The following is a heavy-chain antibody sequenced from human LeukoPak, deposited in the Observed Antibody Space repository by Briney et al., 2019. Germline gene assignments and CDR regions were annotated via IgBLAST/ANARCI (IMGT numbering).Heavy chain of an antibody. CDR1: GGSISSYY. Sequence: PSETLSLTCTVSGGSISSYYWSSIRQPPGKGLEWIGYIYYSGSTNYNPSLKSRVTISVDTSKNQFSLKLSSVTAADTAVYYCARGSVKAAFDIWGQGTMVTVSS. V-gene: IGHV4-59*01. CDR3: ARGSVKAAFDI. D-gene: IGHD3-10*01. J-gene: IGHJ3*02. CDR2: IYYSGST.